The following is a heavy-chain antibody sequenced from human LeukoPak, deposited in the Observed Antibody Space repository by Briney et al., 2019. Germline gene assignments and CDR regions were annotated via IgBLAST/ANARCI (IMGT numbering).Heavy chain of an antibody. Sequence: PGRALRLSCAGSGFTFDDYAIHLGRQAPGKGLGLVSGISWNSVSIGYADSVKGRFTISRDNAKNSLYLQMHSLRAEGTALYYCAKGRYGYPWRQGPLVTVSS. J-gene: IGHJ5*02. D-gene: IGHD5-18*01. CDR2: ISWNSVSI. CDR3: AKGRYGYP. CDR1: GFTFDDYA. V-gene: IGHV3-9*01.